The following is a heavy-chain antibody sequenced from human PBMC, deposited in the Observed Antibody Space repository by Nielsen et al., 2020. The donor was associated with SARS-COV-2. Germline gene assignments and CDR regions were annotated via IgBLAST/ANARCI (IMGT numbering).Heavy chain of an antibody. V-gene: IGHV4-34*01. CDR3: ARHPHYDFWSGYSIQMDV. CDR2: INHSGST. Sequence: SETLSLTCAVYGGSFSGYYWSWIRQPPGKGLEWIGEINHSGSTNYNPSLKSRVTISVDTSKNQFSLKLSSVTAADTAVYYCARHPHYDFWSGYSIQMDVWGQGTTVTVSS. J-gene: IGHJ6*02. CDR1: GGSFSGYY. D-gene: IGHD3-3*01.